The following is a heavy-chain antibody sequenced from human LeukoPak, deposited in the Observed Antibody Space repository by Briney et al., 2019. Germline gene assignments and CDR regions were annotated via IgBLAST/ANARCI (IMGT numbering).Heavy chain of an antibody. CDR3: ARVAQYCSGGSCYRYFDY. J-gene: IGHJ4*02. Sequence: PGGSLRLSCAASGFTFSSYGMHWVRQAPGKGLEWLAFIRYDGSNKYYADSVKGRFTISRDNSKNTLYLQMNSLRAEDTAVYYCARVAQYCSGGSCYRYFDYWGQGTLVTVSS. CDR2: IRYDGSNK. CDR1: GFTFSSYG. V-gene: IGHV3-30*02. D-gene: IGHD2-15*01.